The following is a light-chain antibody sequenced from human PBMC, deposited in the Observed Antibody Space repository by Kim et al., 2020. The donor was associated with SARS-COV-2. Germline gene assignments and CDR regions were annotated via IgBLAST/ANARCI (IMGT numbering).Light chain of an antibody. J-gene: IGLJ3*02. CDR3: QSYDSSLSGWV. Sequence: QSVTLSCTGSSSNMGAGYDVYWYQQLPEAGPKLLIYGNSDRPSGVPDRFSGSKSGTTASLAITGLQAEDEADYYCQSYDSSLSGWVFGGGTQLTVL. V-gene: IGLV1-40*01. CDR2: GNS. CDR1: SSNMGAGYD.